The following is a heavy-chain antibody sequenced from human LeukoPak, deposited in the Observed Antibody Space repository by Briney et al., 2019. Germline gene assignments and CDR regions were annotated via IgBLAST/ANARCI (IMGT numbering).Heavy chain of an antibody. J-gene: IGHJ3*02. Sequence: ASVKVSCKASGYTFINHGISWVRQAPGQGLEWLGWISTYNGNTNYAQKLQGRVTMTTDTSTSTAYMELRSLRSDDTAVYYCARDSSGPDDAFDIWGQGTMVTVSS. D-gene: IGHD3-22*01. CDR3: ARDSSGPDDAFDI. CDR2: ISTYNGNT. V-gene: IGHV1-18*01. CDR1: GYTFINHG.